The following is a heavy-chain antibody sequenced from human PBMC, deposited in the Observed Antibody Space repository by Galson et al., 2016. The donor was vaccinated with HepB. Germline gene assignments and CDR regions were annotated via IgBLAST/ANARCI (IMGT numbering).Heavy chain of an antibody. CDR1: GFTFSNYW. Sequence: SLRLSCAASGFTFSNYWMHWVRQAPGKGLVLVSRINNDGSSTNYADSVKGRFTIPRDNATNTLSLQMNSLRAEDTAVYYCAKEGELRFFYFYYGMDLWGQGTTVTVSS. D-gene: IGHD1-7*01. J-gene: IGHJ6*02. V-gene: IGHV3-74*01. CDR2: INNDGSST. CDR3: AKEGELRFFYFYYGMDL.